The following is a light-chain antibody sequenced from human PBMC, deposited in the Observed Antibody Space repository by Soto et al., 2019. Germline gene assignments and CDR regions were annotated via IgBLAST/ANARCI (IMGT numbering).Light chain of an antibody. CDR2: DAS. Sequence: EIVLTQSPATLSLSPGERATLSCRASQSVSSYLAWYQQKPGQAPRLLIYDASNRATGIPARFSGSGSGTAFTLTISSLEPEDFAVYYCQQPSNSITFGQGTRLEIK. V-gene: IGKV3-11*01. CDR3: QQPSNSIT. CDR1: QSVSSY. J-gene: IGKJ5*01.